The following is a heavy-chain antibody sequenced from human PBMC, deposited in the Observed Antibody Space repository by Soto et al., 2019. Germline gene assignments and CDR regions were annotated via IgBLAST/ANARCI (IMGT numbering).Heavy chain of an antibody. CDR2: IKSKTDGGTT. D-gene: IGHD3-22*01. CDR1: GFTFSNAW. J-gene: IGHJ6*02. Sequence: EVQLVESGGGLVKPGESLRLSCAASGFTFSNAWMNWVRQTPGKGLEWVGRIKSKTDGGTTDYGAPVKGRFTISRDDSKNTLYLQMNSLKTEDTAVYYCTTLGHYYDSSPLDVWGQGTTVTVSS. CDR3: TTLGHYYDSSPLDV. V-gene: IGHV3-15*07.